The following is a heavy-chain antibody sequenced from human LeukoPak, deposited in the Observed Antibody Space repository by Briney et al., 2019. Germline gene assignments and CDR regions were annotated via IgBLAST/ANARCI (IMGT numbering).Heavy chain of an antibody. CDR2: ITSTSSYI. Sequence: GGSLRLSCAASGFTFSSYNMNWVRQAPGKGLEWVSSITSTSSYIYYADSVKGRFTISRDNARNSLYLQMNSLRAEDTAVYYCARDYYYDSSGYSAWYWGQGTLVTVSS. J-gene: IGHJ4*02. D-gene: IGHD3-22*01. CDR3: ARDYYYDSSGYSAWY. CDR1: GFTFSSYN. V-gene: IGHV3-21*01.